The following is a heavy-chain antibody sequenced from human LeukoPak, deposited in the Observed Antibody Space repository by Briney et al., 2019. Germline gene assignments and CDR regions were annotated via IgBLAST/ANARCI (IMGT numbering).Heavy chain of an antibody. V-gene: IGHV1-18*01. CDR1: GYTFTSYG. Sequence: ASVTVSCKASGYTFTSYGISWVRQAPGQGLEWMGWISAYNGNTNYAQKLQGRVTMTIDTSTNMAYMELRSLRSDDTAMYFCARDKLARDWFDPWGQGTLVTVSS. CDR2: ISAYNGNT. CDR3: ARDKLARDWFDP. J-gene: IGHJ5*02. D-gene: IGHD3-3*02.